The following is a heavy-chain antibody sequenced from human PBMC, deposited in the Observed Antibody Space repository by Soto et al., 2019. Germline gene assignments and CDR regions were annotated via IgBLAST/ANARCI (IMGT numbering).Heavy chain of an antibody. D-gene: IGHD2-2*01. J-gene: IGHJ4*02. CDR3: AKDGILCSNDY. CDR2: ISGSGGST. CDR1: GFTFSGYA. V-gene: IGHV3-23*01. Sequence: GGSLRLSXAASGFTFSGYAMSWVRQAPGKGLEWVSAISGSGGSTYYADSVKGRFTISRDNSKNTLYLQMNSLRAEDTAVYYCAKDGILCSNDYWGQGTLVTVSS.